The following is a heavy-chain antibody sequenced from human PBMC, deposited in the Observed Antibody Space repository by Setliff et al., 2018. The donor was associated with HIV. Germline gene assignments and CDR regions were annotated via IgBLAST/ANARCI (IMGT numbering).Heavy chain of an antibody. J-gene: IGHJ4*02. Sequence: PSETLSLTCAVSGFSISSGFFWGWVRQPPGKGLEWIGSIYQSGTTYYNPALKSRVTVSLDMSKNQFSLKLTSVTAADTAVYFCARVETTVTSRLDYWGQGTLVTVSS. CDR2: IYQSGTT. D-gene: IGHD4-17*01. CDR1: GFSISSGFF. V-gene: IGHV4-38-2*01. CDR3: ARVETTVTSRLDY.